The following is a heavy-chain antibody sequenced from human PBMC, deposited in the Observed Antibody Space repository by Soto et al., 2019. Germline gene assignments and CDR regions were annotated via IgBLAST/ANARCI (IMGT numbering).Heavy chain of an antibody. Sequence: QVQLQQWGAGLLKPSETLSLTCAVYGGSFSGYYWSWIRQPPGKGLEWIGEINHSGSTNYNPSLKSRVTISVDTSKNQFSLKLSSVTAADTAVYYCARGDIVVVVAATNYYFDYWGQGTLVTVSS. CDR1: GGSFSGYY. CDR2: INHSGST. D-gene: IGHD2-15*01. J-gene: IGHJ4*02. CDR3: ARGDIVVVVAATNYYFDY. V-gene: IGHV4-34*01.